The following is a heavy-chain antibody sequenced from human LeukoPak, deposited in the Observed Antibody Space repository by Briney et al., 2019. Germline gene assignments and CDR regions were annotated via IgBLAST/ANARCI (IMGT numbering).Heavy chain of an antibody. CDR1: GFTFSSHA. Sequence: PGGSLRLSCAASGFTFSSHAMSWVRQAPGKGLEWVSAISNSGGDTSYAGSVKGRFTISRDNSKNTLYLQMNSLRAEDTAVYYCAKEPILGYCSGGSCYPSNFYYFDYWGQGTLVTVSS. V-gene: IGHV3-23*01. CDR2: ISNSGGDT. CDR3: AKEPILGYCSGGSCYPSNFYYFDY. J-gene: IGHJ4*02. D-gene: IGHD2-15*01.